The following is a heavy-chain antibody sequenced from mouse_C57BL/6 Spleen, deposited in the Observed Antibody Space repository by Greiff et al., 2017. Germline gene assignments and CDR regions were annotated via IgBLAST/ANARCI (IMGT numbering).Heavy chain of an antibody. CDR3: ARHDRRGLYSNYSYAMDY. CDR2: ISGGGGNT. V-gene: IGHV5-9*01. J-gene: IGHJ4*01. Sequence: EVKLMESGGGLVKPGGSLKLSCAASGFTFSSYTMSWVRQTPEKRLEWVATISGGGGNTYYPDSVKGRFTISRDNAKNTLYLQMSSLRSEDTALYYCARHDRRGLYSNYSYAMDYWGQGTSVTVSS. D-gene: IGHD2-5*01. CDR1: GFTFSSYT.